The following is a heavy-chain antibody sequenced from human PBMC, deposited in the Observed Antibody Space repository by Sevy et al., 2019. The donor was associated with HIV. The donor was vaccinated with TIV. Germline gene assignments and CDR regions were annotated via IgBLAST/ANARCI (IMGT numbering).Heavy chain of an antibody. CDR1: GGSISSYY. V-gene: IGHV4-59*01. CDR3: ATEIVVVPAAMGALHYYYYMDV. Sequence: ETLSLTCTVSGGSISSYYWSWIRQPPGKGLEWIGYIYYSGSTNYNPSLKSRVTISVDTSKNQFSLKLSSVTAADTAVYYCATEIVVVPAAMGALHYYYYMDVWGKGTTVTVSS. CDR2: IYYSGST. J-gene: IGHJ6*03. D-gene: IGHD2-2*01.